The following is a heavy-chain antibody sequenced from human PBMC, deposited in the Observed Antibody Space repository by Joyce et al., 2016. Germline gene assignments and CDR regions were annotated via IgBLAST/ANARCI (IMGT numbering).Heavy chain of an antibody. CDR3: ARGGISYYYAMDV. D-gene: IGHD3-16*01. CDR1: GSTFSSSS. Sequence: QLVESGGGVVKPGGSLRLSLDAYGSTFSSSSMGWFRQAPGKGLEWVAAISGTIYYICHAETVRGRFAVSRDNAKKTLYLQMNSLRAEDSAVFYCARGGISYYYAMDVWGQGTTVTVSS. V-gene: IGHV3-21*01. J-gene: IGHJ6*02. CDR2: ISGTIYYI.